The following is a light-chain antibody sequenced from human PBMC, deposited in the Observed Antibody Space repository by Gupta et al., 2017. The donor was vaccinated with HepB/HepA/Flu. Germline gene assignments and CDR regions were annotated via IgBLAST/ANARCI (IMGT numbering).Light chain of an antibody. J-gene: IGLJ2*01. CDR1: SSDVGSYNY. CDR2: DVS. CDR3: CSYAGSYTYVI. V-gene: IGLV2-11*01. Sequence: QSALTQPRSVSGSPGQSVTISCTGTSSDVGSYNYVSWYQQHPGKAPKLMISDVSKRPSGVPERFAGSKSGNTASLTISGLQAEDEADDDCCSYAGSYTYVIFGGGTQLTVL.